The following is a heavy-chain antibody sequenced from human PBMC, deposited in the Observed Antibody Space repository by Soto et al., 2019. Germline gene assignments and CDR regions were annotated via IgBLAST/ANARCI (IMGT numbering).Heavy chain of an antibody. Sequence: XLVKVSCKAAGYTITRDGISWVRTKPGKGLEWMGWISAYNGNTNYAQKLQGRVTMTTDTSTSTAYMELRSLRSDDTAVYYCASSTDCSSTSCYTYYLDTWGEGPLVT. CDR2: ISAYNGNT. V-gene: IGHV1-18*01. D-gene: IGHD2-2*02. J-gene: IGHJ4*01. CDR1: GYTITRDG. CDR3: ASSTDCSSTSCYTYYLDT.